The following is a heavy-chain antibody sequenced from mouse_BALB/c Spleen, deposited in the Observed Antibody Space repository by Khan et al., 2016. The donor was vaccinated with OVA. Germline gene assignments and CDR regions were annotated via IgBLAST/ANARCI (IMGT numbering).Heavy chain of an antibody. CDR3: ARVYGGDFDD. CDR2: ISYSGNT. D-gene: IGHD1-1*01. Sequence: EVQLQQSGPGLVKPSQSLSLTCTVTGYSITSDYAWNWIRQFPGNKLEWMGFISYSGNTNYNPSLKSRIPITRDTSKNQFFLQLNSVTTEDTATYYCARVYGGDFDDWGQGTTLTVAS. CDR1: GYSITSDYA. V-gene: IGHV3-2*02. J-gene: IGHJ2*01.